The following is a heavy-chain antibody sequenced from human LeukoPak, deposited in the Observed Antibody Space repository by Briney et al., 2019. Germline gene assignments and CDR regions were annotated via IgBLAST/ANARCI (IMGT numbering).Heavy chain of an antibody. CDR2: INPNSGGT. Sequence: ASVKVSCKASGYTFTGYYMHWVRQAPGQGLEWMGWINPNSGGTNYAQKFQGRVTMTRDTSISTAYMELSRLRSDDTAVYYCARESLMITFGGVRANWFDPWGQGTLVTVSS. J-gene: IGHJ5*02. CDR1: GYTFTGYY. CDR3: ARESLMITFGGVRANWFDP. D-gene: IGHD3-16*01. V-gene: IGHV1-2*02.